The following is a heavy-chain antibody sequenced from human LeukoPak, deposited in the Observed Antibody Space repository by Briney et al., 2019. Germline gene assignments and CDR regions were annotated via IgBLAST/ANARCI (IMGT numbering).Heavy chain of an antibody. Sequence: AGGSLRLSCATSGFTFSSNGMNWVRQAPGKGLEWVAVISDRGDKTYYADSVKGRFTISRDNSKNTLYLQMNSLRAEDTAVYYCERGGVVTNYYYYFMDVWGRGTTVTVSS. CDR2: ISDRGDKT. CDR3: ERGGVVTNYYYYFMDV. D-gene: IGHD4-23*01. J-gene: IGHJ6*03. CDR1: GFTFSSNG. V-gene: IGHV3-23*01.